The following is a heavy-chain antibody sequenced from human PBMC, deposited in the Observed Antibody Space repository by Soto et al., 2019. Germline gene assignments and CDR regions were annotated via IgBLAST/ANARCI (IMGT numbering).Heavy chain of an antibody. Sequence: GGSLRLSCAASGFVFSYFQFNWVRQAPGGGLEWLSSITGTSAFTEYAESIEGRFTISRDNPNKLLFLHMDNLRPEDTAVYYCARDNLAFQGTFDLWGQGTLVTVSS. CDR3: ARDNLAFQGTFDL. V-gene: IGHV3-21*01. CDR2: ITGTSAFT. D-gene: IGHD3-10*01. J-gene: IGHJ4*02. CDR1: GFVFSYFQ.